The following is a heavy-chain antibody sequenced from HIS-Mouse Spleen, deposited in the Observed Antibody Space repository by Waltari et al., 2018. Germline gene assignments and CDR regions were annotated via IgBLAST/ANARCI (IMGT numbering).Heavy chain of an antibody. CDR1: GFTFSSYW. Sequence: EVQLVESGGGLVQPGGSLRLSCAASGFTFSSYWMSWVRQAPGRGLGWVTNVKEDGSEKSYVDSVKGRCTISRDNAKNSLYLQMKSLRAEDTAVYYCASLFNTTDAFDIWGQGTMVTVSS. D-gene: IGHD1-26*01. V-gene: IGHV3-7*01. J-gene: IGHJ3*02. CDR3: ASLFNTTDAFDI. CDR2: VKEDGSEK.